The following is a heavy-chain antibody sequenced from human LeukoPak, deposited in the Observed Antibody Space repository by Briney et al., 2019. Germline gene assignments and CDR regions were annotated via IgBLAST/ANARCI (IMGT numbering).Heavy chain of an antibody. V-gene: IGHV3-21*01. CDR3: ARDRPTRASRLFVVQ. J-gene: IGHJ4*02. Sequence: GGSLRLSCAASGFTFSGYSMTWVRQAPGKGLEWVSSMSSGSRYIYYADSVRGRFTISRDNAKNSLYLLMNSLRAEDTAVYYCARDRPTRASRLFVVQWGQGTLVTVSS. D-gene: IGHD3-3*01. CDR2: MSSGSRYI. CDR1: GFTFSGYS.